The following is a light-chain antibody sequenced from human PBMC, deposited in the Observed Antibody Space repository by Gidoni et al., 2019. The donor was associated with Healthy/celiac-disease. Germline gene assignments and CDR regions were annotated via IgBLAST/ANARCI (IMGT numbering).Light chain of an antibody. V-gene: IGKV3-11*01. CDR3: QQRSNGALT. CDR1: QSVSSY. Sequence: EIVLPQSPATLPLSPGERATLSCRASQSVSSYLAWYQQKPGQAPRLLIYDASNRATGIPARFSGSGSGTDFTLTISSLEPEDFAVYYCQQRSNGALTFGGXTKVEIK. J-gene: IGKJ4*01. CDR2: DAS.